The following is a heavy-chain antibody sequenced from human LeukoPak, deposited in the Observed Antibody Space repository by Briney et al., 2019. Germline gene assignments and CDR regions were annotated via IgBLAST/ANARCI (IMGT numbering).Heavy chain of an antibody. CDR1: GFTFSSYG. V-gene: IGHV3-30*18. CDR3: AKEGSYCGGDCYSQDAFDI. J-gene: IGHJ3*02. Sequence: GGSLRLSCAASGFTFSSYGMHWVRQAPGKGLEWVAVISYDGSNKYYADSVKGRFTISRDNSKNTLYLQMNSLRAEDTAVYYCAKEGSYCGGDCYSQDAFDIWGQGTMVTVSS. CDR2: ISYDGSNK. D-gene: IGHD2-21*02.